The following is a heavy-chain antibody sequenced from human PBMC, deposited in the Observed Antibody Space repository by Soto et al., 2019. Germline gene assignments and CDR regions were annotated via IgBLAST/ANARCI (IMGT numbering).Heavy chain of an antibody. CDR2: ISNDGGNK. Sequence: QVQLVESGGGVVQPGRSLRLSCAASGFTFSSYAMHWVRQPPGKGLEWVTLISNDGGNKYYADSVKGRFTISRDNSKNTLYLQVNSLRADDTAVYYCARAFRVDTAMVSWGQGTLVTVSS. J-gene: IGHJ4*02. CDR3: ARAFRVDTAMVS. CDR1: GFTFSSYA. D-gene: IGHD5-18*01. V-gene: IGHV3-30-3*01.